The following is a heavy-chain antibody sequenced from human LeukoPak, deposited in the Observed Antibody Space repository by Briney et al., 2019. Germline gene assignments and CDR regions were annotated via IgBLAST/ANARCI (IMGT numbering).Heavy chain of an antibody. J-gene: IGHJ4*02. Sequence: GKSLRLSCAAPGFTFSSYGMHWIRQAPGKGLEWVSSISSSSSYIYYADSVKGRFTISRDNAKNSLYLQMNSLRAEDTAVYYCARGGQVGATMDYWGQGTLVTVSS. D-gene: IGHD1-26*01. CDR1: GFTFSSYG. V-gene: IGHV3-21*01. CDR2: ISSSSSYI. CDR3: ARGGQVGATMDY.